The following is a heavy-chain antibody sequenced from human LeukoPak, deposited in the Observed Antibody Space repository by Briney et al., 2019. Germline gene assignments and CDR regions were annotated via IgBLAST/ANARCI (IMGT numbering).Heavy chain of an antibody. J-gene: IGHJ4*02. CDR3: ARGPYSSRYDY. D-gene: IGHD6-13*01. Sequence: SETLSLTCTVSNGSISGYYWSWIRQSPGKGLECIGYISYIGSTNYKPSLKSRVTISVDTSKKQFSLNLSSVTAADTAVYYCARGPYSSRYDYWGQGTVVTVSS. CDR2: ISYIGST. V-gene: IGHV4-59*01. CDR1: NGSISGYY.